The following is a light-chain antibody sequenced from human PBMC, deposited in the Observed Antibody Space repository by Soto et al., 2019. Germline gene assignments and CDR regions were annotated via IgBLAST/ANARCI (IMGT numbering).Light chain of an antibody. Sequence: ETVLTQSPGTLSLSPGERATLSCRASQSVSSSYLAWYQQKPGQAPRLLIYGASNRAVGIPDRFSGSGSGTDFALTISRLEPEDFAVYYCYQSGTFGQGTKVEIK. CDR1: QSVSSSY. V-gene: IGKV3-20*01. CDR3: YQSGT. J-gene: IGKJ1*01. CDR2: GAS.